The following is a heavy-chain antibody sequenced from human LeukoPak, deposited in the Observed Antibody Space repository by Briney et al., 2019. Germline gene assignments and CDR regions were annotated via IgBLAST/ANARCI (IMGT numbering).Heavy chain of an antibody. Sequence: NPSETLSLTCTVSGGSISSYYWSWIRQPPGKGLEWIGYIYYSGSTNYNPSLKSRVTIPVDTSKNQFSLKLTSVTAADTAVYYCARGVPEYYDFWSGYFYYFDYWGQGTLVTVSS. V-gene: IGHV4-59*01. CDR3: ARGVPEYYDFWSGYFYYFDY. CDR1: GGSISSYY. CDR2: IYYSGST. D-gene: IGHD3-3*01. J-gene: IGHJ4*02.